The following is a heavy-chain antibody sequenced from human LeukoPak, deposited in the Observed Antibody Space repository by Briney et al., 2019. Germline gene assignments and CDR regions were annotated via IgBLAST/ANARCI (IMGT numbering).Heavy chain of an antibody. J-gene: IGHJ4*02. V-gene: IGHV1-18*01. CDR2: ISAYNGNT. CDR1: GYTFTSYG. D-gene: IGHD6-19*01. CDR3: ARDRISHSVAGPGGY. Sequence: ASVTVSCKASGYTFTSYGISWVRQAPGQGLEWMGWISAYNGNTNYAQKLQGRVTMTTDTSTSTAYMELRSLRSDDTAVYYCARDRISHSVAGPGGYWGQGTLVTVSS.